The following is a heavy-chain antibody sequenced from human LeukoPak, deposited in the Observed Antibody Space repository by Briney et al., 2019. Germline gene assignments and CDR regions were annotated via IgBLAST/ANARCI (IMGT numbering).Heavy chain of an antibody. V-gene: IGHV1-8*01. CDR1: GYTFTSYD. CDR3: AIIAAAEESMDV. Sequence: ASEKVSCKASGYTFTSYDINWVRQATGQGLEWMGWMNPNSGNTGYAQKFQGRVTMTRNTSISTAYMELSSLRSEDTAVYYCAIIAAAEESMDVWGQGTTVTVSS. D-gene: IGHD6-13*01. CDR2: MNPNSGNT. J-gene: IGHJ6*02.